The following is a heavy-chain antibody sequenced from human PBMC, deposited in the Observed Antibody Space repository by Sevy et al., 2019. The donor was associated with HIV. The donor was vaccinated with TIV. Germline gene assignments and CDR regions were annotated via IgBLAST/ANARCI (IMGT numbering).Heavy chain of an antibody. J-gene: IGHJ1*01. D-gene: IGHD1-20*01. CDR2: ISWNSDNK. V-gene: IGHV3-9*01. CDR3: AKDIGGHLRYPEYFQH. CDR1: GFTFDDYA. Sequence: GGSLRLSCEASGFTFDDYAMHWVRQAPGKGLEWVSGISWNSDNKDYADSVKGRFTISRDNAKNSLYLQMNSLRAEDTAFYYCAKDIGGHLRYPEYFQHWGQGTLVTVSS.